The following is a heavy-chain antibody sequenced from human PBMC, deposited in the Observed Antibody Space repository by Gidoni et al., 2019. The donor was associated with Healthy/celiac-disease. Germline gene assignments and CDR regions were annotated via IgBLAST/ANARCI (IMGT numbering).Heavy chain of an antibody. J-gene: IGHJ4*02. D-gene: IGHD3-22*01. V-gene: IGHV4-39*01. Sequence: QLQLQESGPGLVKPSETLSLTCTVSGGSISSSSYYWGWIRQPPGKGLEWIGSIYYSGSTYYNPSLKSRVTISVDTSKNQFSLKLSSVTAADTAVYYCARRTLYDSSGVFDYWGQGTLVTVSS. CDR3: ARRTLYDSSGVFDY. CDR2: IYYSGST. CDR1: GGSISSSSYY.